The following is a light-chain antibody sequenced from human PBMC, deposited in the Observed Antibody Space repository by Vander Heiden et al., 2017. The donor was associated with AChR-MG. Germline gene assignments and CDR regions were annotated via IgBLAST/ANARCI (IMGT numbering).Light chain of an antibody. J-gene: IGKJ2*01. Sequence: EIVMTQSPATLSVSPGERATLSCRASQSVSSNLAWYQQKPGQAPRLLIYGASTRATGIPARFSGSGSGTEFTLTISSLQSEDFAVYYCQQYNNWPMYTFGQRTKQEIK. CDR1: QSVSSN. CDR2: GAS. CDR3: QQYNNWPMYT. V-gene: IGKV3-15*01.